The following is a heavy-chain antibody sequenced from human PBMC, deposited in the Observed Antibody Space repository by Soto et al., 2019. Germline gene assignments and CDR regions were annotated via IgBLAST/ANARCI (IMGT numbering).Heavy chain of an antibody. J-gene: IGHJ4*02. CDR2: MNPNSGNT. D-gene: IGHD2-2*01. CDR1: GYTFTNYD. CDR3: ARAPAAGGAIYFDY. V-gene: IGHV1-8*01. Sequence: ASVKVSCKASGYTFTNYDINWVRQATGQGLEWMGWMNPNSGNTGCARNTQKFEGRITMTRDTSINTAFLDLSSLTSEDTAVYYCARAPAAGGAIYFDYWGQGTQVTVSS.